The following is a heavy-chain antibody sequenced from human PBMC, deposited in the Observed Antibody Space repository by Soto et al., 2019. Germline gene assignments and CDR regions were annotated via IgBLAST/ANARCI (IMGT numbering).Heavy chain of an antibody. J-gene: IGHJ4*02. Sequence: GASVKVSCKASGYTFTSYGISWVRQAPGQGLEWMGWISAYNGNTNYAQKLQGRVTMTTDTSTSTAYMELRSLRSDDTAVYYCARLLVWRGESDFGGPYYFDSWGQGTLVTVSS. V-gene: IGHV1-18*01. D-gene: IGHD3-3*01. CDR3: ARLLVWRGESDFGGPYYFDS. CDR2: ISAYNGNT. CDR1: GYTFTSYG.